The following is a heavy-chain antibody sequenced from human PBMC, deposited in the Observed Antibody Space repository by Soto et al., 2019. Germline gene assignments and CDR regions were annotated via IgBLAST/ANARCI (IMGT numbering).Heavy chain of an antibody. Sequence: GSAPTGTPASAGWTSRNDATDRVPQAPSKALERVAVISYDGSNKYYADSVKGRFTISRDNSKNTLYLQMNSLRAEDTAVYYFARDPASTGYSPLYFDY. CDR1: GWTSRNDA. CDR3: ARDPASTGYSPLYFDY. J-gene: IGHJ4*01. V-gene: IGHV3-30*17. CDR2: ISYDGSNK. D-gene: IGHD3-9*01.